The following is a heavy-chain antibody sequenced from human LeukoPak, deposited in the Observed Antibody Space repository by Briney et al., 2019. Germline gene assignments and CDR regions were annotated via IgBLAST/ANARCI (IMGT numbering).Heavy chain of an antibody. Sequence: ASVKVSCKASGYTFTGYYMHWVRQAPGQGLEWMGWINPNSGGTNYAQKFQGRVTMTRDTSINTAYMELSRLRSDDTAVYYCARVLWFGEYRDAFDIWGQGTMVTVSS. CDR1: GYTFTGYY. CDR2: INPNSGGT. CDR3: ARVLWFGEYRDAFDI. J-gene: IGHJ3*02. V-gene: IGHV1-2*02. D-gene: IGHD3-10*01.